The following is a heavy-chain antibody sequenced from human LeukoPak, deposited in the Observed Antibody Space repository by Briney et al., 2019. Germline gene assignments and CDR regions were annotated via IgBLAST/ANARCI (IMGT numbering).Heavy chain of an antibody. CDR1: GFMFGGKW. CDR3: ATEGDYDSPLGYFDY. Sequence: GGSLRLSCAASGFMFGGKWMSWVRQRPGKGLEWVASINEDGTEKYYVDSVKGRFTISRDNSKNTLYLQMNSLRAEDTAVYYCATEGDYDSPLGYFDYWGQGTLVTVSS. D-gene: IGHD3-22*01. CDR2: INEDGTEK. J-gene: IGHJ4*02. V-gene: IGHV3-7*03.